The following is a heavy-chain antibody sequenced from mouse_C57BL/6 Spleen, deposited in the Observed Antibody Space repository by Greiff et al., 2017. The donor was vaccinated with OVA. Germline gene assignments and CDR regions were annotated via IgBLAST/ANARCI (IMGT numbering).Heavy chain of an antibody. CDR3: ARYSSYAMDY. D-gene: IGHD2-5*01. CDR1: GYTFTSYW. J-gene: IGHJ4*01. CDR2: IDPSASYT. Sequence: QVQLQQPGAELVMPGASVKLSCKASGYTFTSYWMHWVKQRPGQGLEWIGEIDPSASYTNYNQKFKGKSTLTVDKSSSTAYMQLSSLTSEDSAVYYCARYSSYAMDYWGQGTSVTVSA. V-gene: IGHV1-69*01.